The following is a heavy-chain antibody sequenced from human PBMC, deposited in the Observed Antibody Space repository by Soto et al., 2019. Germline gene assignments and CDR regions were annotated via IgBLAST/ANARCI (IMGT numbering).Heavy chain of an antibody. CDR1: GFTLSYYW. CDR2: IKQDGSEK. J-gene: IGHJ6*02. CDR3: ARDADASGWYHYGMDV. D-gene: IGHD6-19*01. V-gene: IGHV3-7*01. Sequence: PGGSLRLSCAASGFTLSYYWMNWVRQAPGKGLEWVANIKQDGSEKYYVDSVKGRFFISRDNAKNSLYLQLNSLRVEDTAVYYCARDADASGWYHYGMDVWGQGVLVTVSS.